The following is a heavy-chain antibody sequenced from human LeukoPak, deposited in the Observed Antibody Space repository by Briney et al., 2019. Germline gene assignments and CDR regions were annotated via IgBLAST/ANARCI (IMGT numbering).Heavy chain of an antibody. J-gene: IGHJ4*02. CDR2: ISGSGGIT. Sequence: GGSLRLSCAASGFTFINYGTSWVRQAPGKGLEWVSGISGSGGITYYANSVKGRFTISRDNSKNTLYLQMSSLRAEDTAIYYCAKNWRETVVTTPLDYWGQGTLVTVSS. D-gene: IGHD4-23*01. CDR1: GFTFINYG. V-gene: IGHV3-23*01. CDR3: AKNWRETVVTTPLDY.